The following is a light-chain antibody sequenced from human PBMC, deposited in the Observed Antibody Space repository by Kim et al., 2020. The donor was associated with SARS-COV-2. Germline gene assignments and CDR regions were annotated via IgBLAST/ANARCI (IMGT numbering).Light chain of an antibody. V-gene: IGKV3-15*01. J-gene: IGKJ2*01. CDR3: QQYDSLRPYT. CDR1: QTIGSN. CDR2: TAT. Sequence: GSPGERVTFSRRARQTIGSNLTWLQPKPGPGPRLLNHTATSKATCVPARFSGSGSGTGFTLTISSLESEDFAVYYCQQYDSLRPYTFGQGTKLEI.